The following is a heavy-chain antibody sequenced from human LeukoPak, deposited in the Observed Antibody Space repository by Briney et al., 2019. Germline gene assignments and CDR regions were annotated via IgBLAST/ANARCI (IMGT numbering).Heavy chain of an antibody. D-gene: IGHD5-12*01. J-gene: IGHJ4*02. CDR2: INHSGST. Sequence: SETLSLTSAVYGGSFSGYYWSWIRQPPGKGLEWIGEINHSGSTNYNPSLKSRVTISVDTSKNQFSLKLSSVTAADTAVYYCARGGMEWLRFPNFDYWGQGTLVTVSS. CDR3: ARGGMEWLRFPNFDY. V-gene: IGHV4-34*01. CDR1: GGSFSGYY.